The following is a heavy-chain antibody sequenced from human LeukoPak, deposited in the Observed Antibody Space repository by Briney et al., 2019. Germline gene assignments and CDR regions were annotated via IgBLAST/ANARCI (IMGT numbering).Heavy chain of an antibody. V-gene: IGHV3-30*04. CDR2: ISYDGSNK. D-gene: IGHD1-26*01. CDR3: ARDMDYRPIGSYYYGY. CDR1: GFTFRNYV. J-gene: IGHJ4*02. Sequence: GGSLGLSCAASGFTFRNYVIHWVRQAPGKGLEWVAVISYDGSNKYYADSVKGRFTISRDNSKNTLYLQMNSLRAEDTAVYYCARDMDYRPIGSYYYGYWGQGTLVTVSS.